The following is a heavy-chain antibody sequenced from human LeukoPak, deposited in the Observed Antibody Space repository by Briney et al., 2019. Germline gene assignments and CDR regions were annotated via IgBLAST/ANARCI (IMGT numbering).Heavy chain of an antibody. J-gene: IGHJ4*02. D-gene: IGHD5-24*01. CDR1: GGSISSSSYY. Sequence: SETLSLTCTVSGGSISSSSYYWGWIRQPPGKGLEWIGSIYYSGSTYYNPSLKSRVTISVDTSKNQFSLKLSSVTAADTAVYYCARVGGDGYNLDYWGQGTLVTVSS. CDR2: IYYSGST. CDR3: ARVGGDGYNLDY. V-gene: IGHV4-39*07.